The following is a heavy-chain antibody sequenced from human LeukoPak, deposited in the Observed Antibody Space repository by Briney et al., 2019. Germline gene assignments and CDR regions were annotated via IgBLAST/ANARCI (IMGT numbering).Heavy chain of an antibody. J-gene: IGHJ3*02. Sequence: SETLSPTCTVSGGSISSYYWSWIRQPAGKGLEWIGRIYTSGTTNYNPSLKSRVTMSVDTSRTQFSLKLSSVTAADTAFYYCARLGRADSGYYVAYDIWGQGTMVTVSS. D-gene: IGHD3-22*01. CDR2: IYTSGTT. V-gene: IGHV4-4*07. CDR3: ARLGRADSGYYVAYDI. CDR1: GGSISSYY.